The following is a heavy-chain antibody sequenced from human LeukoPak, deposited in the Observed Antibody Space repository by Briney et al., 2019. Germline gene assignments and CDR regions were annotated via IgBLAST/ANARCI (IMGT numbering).Heavy chain of an antibody. CDR3: ARAPSFYDLETGWFDP. V-gene: IGHV3-7*01. J-gene: IGHJ5*02. CDR2: IKQDGSEK. D-gene: IGHD3-3*01. Sequence: PGGSLRLSCAASGFTFSSYWMSWVRQAPGKGLEWVANIKQDGSEKYYVDSVKGRFTISRDNAKNSLYLQMNSLRAEDTAVYYCARAPSFYDLETGWFDPWGQGTLVTVSS. CDR1: GFTFSSYW.